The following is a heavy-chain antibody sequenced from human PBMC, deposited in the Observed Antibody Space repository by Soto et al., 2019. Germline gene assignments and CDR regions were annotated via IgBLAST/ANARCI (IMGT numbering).Heavy chain of an antibody. CDR1: GFTLSSYV. J-gene: IGHJ3*01. CDR2: ISASGSDT. D-gene: IGHD2-2*02. CDR3: AKTIVPAGIDAFDV. Sequence: EVQLLESGGDLIQAGGSLRLSCAASGFTLSSYVLTWVRQGPGKGLEWVSVISASGSDTFFRDSVKGRFTISRDTSKNTRYLQMNSLRVEDTAVYYCAKTIVPAGIDAFDVWGRGTMVTVSS. V-gene: IGHV3-23*01.